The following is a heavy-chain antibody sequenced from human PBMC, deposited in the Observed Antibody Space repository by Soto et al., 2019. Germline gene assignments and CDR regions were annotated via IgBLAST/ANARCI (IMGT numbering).Heavy chain of an antibody. Sequence: QVQLQQWGAGLLKPSETLSLTCAVYGGSFSGYYWSWIRQPPWKGLEWSGEINHSGSTNYNPSLKSRVTISVDKSKNQFSLKLSSVTAADTAVYYCARVDHWFDPWGQGTLVTVSS. CDR3: ARVDHWFDP. V-gene: IGHV4-34*01. J-gene: IGHJ5*02. CDR2: INHSGST. CDR1: GGSFSGYY.